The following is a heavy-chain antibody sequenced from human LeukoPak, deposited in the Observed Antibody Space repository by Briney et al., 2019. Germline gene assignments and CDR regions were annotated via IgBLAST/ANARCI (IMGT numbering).Heavy chain of an antibody. Sequence: GGSLRLSCAASGFTFSTYSMNWVRQAPGKGLEWVSSISSSSSYIYYTDSVKGRFTISRDNAKNSLYLQMNSLRAEDTAVYYCAREMYSSSWPPDAFDIWGQGTMVTVSS. CDR1: GFTFSTYS. CDR2: ISSSSSYI. V-gene: IGHV3-21*01. J-gene: IGHJ3*02. D-gene: IGHD6-13*01. CDR3: AREMYSSSWPPDAFDI.